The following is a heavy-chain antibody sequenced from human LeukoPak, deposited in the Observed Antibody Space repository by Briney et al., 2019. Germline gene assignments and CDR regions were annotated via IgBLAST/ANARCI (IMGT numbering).Heavy chain of an antibody. CDR2: INPDSGGT. D-gene: IGHD6-6*01. Sequence: EASLKVSCKASGYTFTGYYMHWVRQAPGQGLEWMGWINPDSGGTNYAQKFQGRVTMTRDTSISTAYTELSRLRSDDTAVYYCAIQPYSSSSYFDYWGQGTLVTVSS. CDR3: AIQPYSSSSYFDY. J-gene: IGHJ4*02. CDR1: GYTFTGYY. V-gene: IGHV1-2*02.